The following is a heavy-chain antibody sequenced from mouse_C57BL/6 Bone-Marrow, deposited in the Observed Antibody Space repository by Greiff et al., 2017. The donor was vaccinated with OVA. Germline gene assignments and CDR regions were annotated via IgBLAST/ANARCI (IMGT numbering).Heavy chain of an antibody. J-gene: IGHJ3*01. CDR2: ISDGGSYT. CDR3: AREKLSY. CDR1: GFTFSSYA. D-gene: IGHD1-3*01. V-gene: IGHV5-4*01. Sequence: EVLLVESGGGLVKPGGSLKLSCAASGFTFSSYAMSWVRQTPEKRLEWVATISDGGSYTYYPENVKGRSTISRDNAKNNLYLQMSHLKSEDTAMYYCAREKLSYWGQGTLVTVSA.